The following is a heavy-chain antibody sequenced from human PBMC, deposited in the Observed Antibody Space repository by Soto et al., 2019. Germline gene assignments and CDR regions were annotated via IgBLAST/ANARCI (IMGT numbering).Heavy chain of an antibody. Sequence: SVKVSCKASGGTFSSYAISWVRQAPGQGLEWMGGIIPIFGTANYAQKFQGRVTITADESTSTAYMELSSLRSEDTAVYYCARDMWRYCSGGSCYNPYYYYGMDVWGQGTTVTVSS. CDR2: IIPIFGTA. CDR3: ARDMWRYCSGGSCYNPYYYYGMDV. V-gene: IGHV1-69*13. D-gene: IGHD2-15*01. CDR1: GGTFSSYA. J-gene: IGHJ6*02.